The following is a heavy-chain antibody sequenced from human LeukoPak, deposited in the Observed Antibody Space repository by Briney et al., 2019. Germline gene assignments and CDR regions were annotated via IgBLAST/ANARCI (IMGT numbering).Heavy chain of an antibody. Sequence: GGSLRLPCTAPGFTFSSYAMHWVRQAPGKGLEYVSTISSNGGSTYYANSVKGRFTISRDNSKNTLYLQMGSLRAEDMAMYYCARGVVRGVIPSYFDYWGQGTLVTVSS. CDR3: ARGVVRGVIPSYFDY. J-gene: IGHJ4*02. D-gene: IGHD3-10*01. V-gene: IGHV3-64*01. CDR1: GFTFSSYA. CDR2: ISSNGGST.